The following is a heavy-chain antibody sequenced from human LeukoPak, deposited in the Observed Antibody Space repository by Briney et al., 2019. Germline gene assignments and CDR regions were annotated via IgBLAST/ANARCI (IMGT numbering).Heavy chain of an antibody. CDR2: INPNSGGT. J-gene: IGHJ4*02. D-gene: IGHD3-10*01. Sequence: GASVKVSCKASGYTFTGYYMHWVRQAPGQGLEWMGRINPNSGGTNYAQKFQGRVTMTRDTSISTAYMELSRLRSDDTAVYYCARVRFCGSGTFDYWGQGTLVTVSS. CDR3: ARVRFCGSGTFDY. V-gene: IGHV1-2*06. CDR1: GYTFTGYY.